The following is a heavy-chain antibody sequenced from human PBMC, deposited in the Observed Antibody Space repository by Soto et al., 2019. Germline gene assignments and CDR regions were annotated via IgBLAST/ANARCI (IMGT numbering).Heavy chain of an antibody. CDR2: ISSGGHTI. CDR1: GFTFSSYW. J-gene: IGHJ4*02. D-gene: IGHD6-13*01. Sequence: GGSLRLSCAASGFTFSSYWMSWVRQAPGKGLEWVAYISSGGHTIHYSDSVRGRFTVSRDNARNSLYLQMNTLRAEDTALYYCARDRAAGGYWGQGTLVTVSS. CDR3: ARDRAAGGY. V-gene: IGHV3-48*03.